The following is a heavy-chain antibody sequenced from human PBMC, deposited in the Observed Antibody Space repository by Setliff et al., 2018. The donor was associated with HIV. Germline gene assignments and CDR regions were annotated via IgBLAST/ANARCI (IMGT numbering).Heavy chain of an antibody. V-gene: IGHV4-4*09. D-gene: IGHD2-15*01. J-gene: IGHJ4*02. CDR2: IYTSGST. CDR1: GGSISSYY. Sequence: SETLSLTCTVSGGSISSYYWSWIRQPPAKGLEWIGHIYTSGSTNYNHTLNSRVTISLDTAKNQFSLKLTSVTAADTALYYCASLSGVYYYFDYWGQGTLVTVSS. CDR3: ASLSGVYYYFDY.